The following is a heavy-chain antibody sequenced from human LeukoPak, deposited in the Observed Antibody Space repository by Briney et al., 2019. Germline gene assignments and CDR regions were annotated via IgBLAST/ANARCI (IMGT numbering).Heavy chain of an antibody. CDR3: ASNWNYEGGAFDI. D-gene: IGHD1-7*01. CDR1: GGSISSHY. J-gene: IGHJ3*02. V-gene: IGHV4-59*11. CDR2: IYYSGST. Sequence: SETLSLTCTVSGGSISSHYWSWIRQPPGKGLEWIGYIYYSGSTNYNPSLKSRVTISVDTSKNQFSLKLSSVTAADTAVYYCASNWNYEGGAFDIWGQGTMVTVSS.